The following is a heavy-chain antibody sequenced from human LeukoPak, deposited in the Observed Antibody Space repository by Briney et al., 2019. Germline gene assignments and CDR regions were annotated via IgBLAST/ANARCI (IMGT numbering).Heavy chain of an antibody. D-gene: IGHD3-16*01. J-gene: IGHJ4*02. CDR3: ANWGYFDY. CDR1: EFTFRSYD. V-gene: IGHV3-30*18. Sequence: PGGSLRLSCVASEFTFRSYDMHWVRQAPGKGLEWVAVISYDGSNKDYADSVKGRFTISRDNSKNTLYLQMNSLRAEDTAVYYCANWGYFDYWGQGTLVTVSS. CDR2: ISYDGSNK.